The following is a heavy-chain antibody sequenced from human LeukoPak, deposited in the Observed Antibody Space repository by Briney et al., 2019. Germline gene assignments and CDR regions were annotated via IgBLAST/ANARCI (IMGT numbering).Heavy chain of an antibody. V-gene: IGHV3-30*18. CDR2: ISYDGSNK. CDR1: GSTFSSYG. J-gene: IGHJ4*02. Sequence: GRSLRLSCAASGSTFSSYGMHWVRQAPGKGLEWVAVISYDGSNKYYADSVKGRFTISRDNSKNTLYLQMNSLRAEDTAVYHCAKRYCSSTSCSFFDYWGQGTLVTVSS. CDR3: AKRYCSSTSCSFFDY. D-gene: IGHD2-2*01.